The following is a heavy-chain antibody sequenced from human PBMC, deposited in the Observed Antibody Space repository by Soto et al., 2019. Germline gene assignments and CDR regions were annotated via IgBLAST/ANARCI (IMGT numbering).Heavy chain of an antibody. J-gene: IGHJ4*02. CDR3: ARNTSGRNFDY. D-gene: IGHD6-19*01. V-gene: IGHV4-61*08. CDR2: IQYSGDT. Sequence: SETLSLTCIVSGGSVGSGAYYWSWIRQPPGSALEWIGYIQYSGDTNYNSSLKSRVTISVDTSNNQFSLRLSSVTAADTAVYYCARNTSGRNFDYWGQGTQVTVSS. CDR1: GGSVGSGAYY.